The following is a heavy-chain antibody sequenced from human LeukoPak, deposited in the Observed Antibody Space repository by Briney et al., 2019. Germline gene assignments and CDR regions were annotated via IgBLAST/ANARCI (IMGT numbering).Heavy chain of an antibody. CDR2: IKSKTDGGTT. CDR1: GCTFSNAW. V-gene: IGHV3-15*01. CDR3: TTDGDYYGSGSPFDY. Sequence: AGTLRLTCAASGCTFSNAWMSWVRQAPGKGLEWVGRIKSKTDGGTTDYAAPVKGRLTISRDDSKNTLYLQMNSLKTEDTAVYYCTTDGDYYGSGSPFDYWGQGTLVTVSS. D-gene: IGHD3-10*01. J-gene: IGHJ4*02.